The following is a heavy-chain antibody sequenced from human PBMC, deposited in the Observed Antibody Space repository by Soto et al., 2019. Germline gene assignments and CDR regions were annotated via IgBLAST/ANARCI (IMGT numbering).Heavy chain of an antibody. Sequence: QVHLVQSGAEVKKPGSSVKVSCKTSGGSFNKYDVSWVRQAPGQGLEWMGGIIPNFDTPNYAQKFQDRVTIIADESTSTVYMELRSLRSNDTAVYYCAVAMVREILIFESSGMHVWGQGTTVIVSS. J-gene: IGHJ6*02. CDR3: AVAMVREILIFESSGMHV. CDR1: GGSFNKYD. CDR2: IIPNFDTP. D-gene: IGHD3-10*01. V-gene: IGHV1-69*01.